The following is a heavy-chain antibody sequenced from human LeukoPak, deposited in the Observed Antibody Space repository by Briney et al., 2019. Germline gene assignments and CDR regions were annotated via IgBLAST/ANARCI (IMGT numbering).Heavy chain of an antibody. J-gene: IGHJ4*02. CDR1: GDSVSSHSAA. D-gene: IGHD6-19*01. Sequence: SQTPSLTCAISGDSVSSHSAAWNWIRQSPSRGLEWLGRTYYRSKWYNDYAVSLKSRMIINPDTSKNQFSLQLNSVTPDDTAVYYCARDQRAIALAGVFDSWGQGILVTVSS. CDR2: TYYRSKWYN. CDR3: ARDQRAIALAGVFDS. V-gene: IGHV6-1*01.